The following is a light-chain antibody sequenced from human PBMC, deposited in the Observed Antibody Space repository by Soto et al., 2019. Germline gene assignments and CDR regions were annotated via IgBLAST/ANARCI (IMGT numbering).Light chain of an antibody. CDR2: EVS. CDR3: SSYTSSSTRV. CDR1: SSDVGGYNY. Sequence: QAALTQPASVSGSPGQSITISCTGTSSDVGGYNYGSWYQQHPGKAPKLMIYEVSNRPSGVSNRFSGSKSGNTASLTISGLQAEDEADYYCSSYTSSSTRVFGGGTKRTVL. J-gene: IGLJ3*02. V-gene: IGLV2-14*01.